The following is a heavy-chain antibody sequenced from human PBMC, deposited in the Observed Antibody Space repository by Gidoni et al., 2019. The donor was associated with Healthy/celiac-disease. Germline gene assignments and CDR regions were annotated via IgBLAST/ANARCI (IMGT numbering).Heavy chain of an antibody. CDR3: AKGSDILTGPYDY. V-gene: IGHV3-9*01. CDR2: ISWNSGSI. Sequence: EVQLVESGGGLVQPGRSLRLSCAASGFTFDDYAMHWVRQAPGKGLEWVSGISWNSGSIGYADSVKGRFTISRDNAKNSLYLQMNSLRAEDTALYYCAKGSDILTGPYDYWGQGTLVTVSS. D-gene: IGHD3-9*01. J-gene: IGHJ4*02. CDR1: GFTFDDYA.